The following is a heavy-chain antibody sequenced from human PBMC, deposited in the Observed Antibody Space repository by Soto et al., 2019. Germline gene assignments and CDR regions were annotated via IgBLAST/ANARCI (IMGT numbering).Heavy chain of an antibody. V-gene: IGHV3-66*01. J-gene: IGHJ6*02. CDR2: IYSGGST. Sequence: EVQLVESGGGLVQPGGSLRLSCAASRITVSSNQMTWVRQAPGKGLEWVSVIYSGGSTHYADSVKGRFTISRDNSKNTLDLQMNSLRAEDTAVYYCARAVSTRNGMDVWGQGTTVTVSS. CDR1: RITVSSNQ. CDR3: ARAVSTRNGMDV. D-gene: IGHD2-2*01.